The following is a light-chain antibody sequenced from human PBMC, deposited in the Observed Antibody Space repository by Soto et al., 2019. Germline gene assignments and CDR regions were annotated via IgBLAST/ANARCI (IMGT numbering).Light chain of an antibody. CDR1: QDINKY. CDR3: QKYGSAPRT. J-gene: IGKJ1*01. Sequence: IQMTQSPSSLSASVGDRVTITCRASQDINKYLAWYRQKPGKAPALLIYGASTLRSGVPSRFSGSGSGTDFTLTVTSLQPEDVATYYCQKYGSAPRTFGPGTKVDIK. CDR2: GAS. V-gene: IGKV1-27*01.